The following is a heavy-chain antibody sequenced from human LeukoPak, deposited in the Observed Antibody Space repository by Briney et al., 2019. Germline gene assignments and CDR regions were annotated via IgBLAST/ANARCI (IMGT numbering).Heavy chain of an antibody. Sequence: GESLKISCQGPKYSFTTYWIAWVRQMPGKGLEWMGIIYPGNSDVRYNPSFQGQVTISADKSISTAYLHWSSLQPSDTAIYYCARHLTQFSITSFLSYWGQGTLVTVSS. V-gene: IGHV5-51*01. CDR2: IYPGNSDV. CDR3: ARHLTQFSITSFLSY. CDR1: KYSFTTYW. J-gene: IGHJ4*02. D-gene: IGHD2/OR15-2a*01.